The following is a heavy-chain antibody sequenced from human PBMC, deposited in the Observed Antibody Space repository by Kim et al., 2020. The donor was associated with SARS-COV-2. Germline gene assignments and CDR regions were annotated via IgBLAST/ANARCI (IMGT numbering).Heavy chain of an antibody. D-gene: IGHD3-10*01. CDR2: IYNTGST. Sequence: SETLSLTCTVSGASISSIDYYWGWIRQPPGRGLEWIGSIYNTGSTYYNPSLKSRLTVYVHMSKNQFSLRLSSVTAADTAVYYCSTYEASGRFFDYWGQGTLVTISS. J-gene: IGHJ4*02. V-gene: IGHV4-39*01. CDR3: STYEASGRFFDY. CDR1: GASISSIDYY.